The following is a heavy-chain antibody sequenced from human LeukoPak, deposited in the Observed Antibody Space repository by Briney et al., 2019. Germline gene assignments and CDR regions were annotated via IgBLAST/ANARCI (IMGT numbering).Heavy chain of an antibody. J-gene: IGHJ5*02. CDR2: INPSGGST. CDR3: ARGGDTYYYGSGSYYNNWFDP. D-gene: IGHD3-10*01. Sequence: GASVKVSCKASGYTFTSYYMHWVRQAPGQGLEWMGIINPSGGSTSYAQKFQGRVTMTRDTSTSTAYMELRSLRSDDTAVYYCARGGDTYYYGSGSYYNNWFDPWGQGTLVTVSS. V-gene: IGHV1-46*01. CDR1: GYTFTSYY.